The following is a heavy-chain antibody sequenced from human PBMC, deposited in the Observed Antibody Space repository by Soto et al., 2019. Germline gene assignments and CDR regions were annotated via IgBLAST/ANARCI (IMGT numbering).Heavy chain of an antibody. CDR1: GYSSTGYF. D-gene: IGHD2-2*01. Sequence: GASVKVSCKASGYSSTGYFVHWVRQAPGPGLEWMGWINPNSGGTNYAQKFQGRVTMTRDTSISTAYMELSRLRSDDTAVYYCARIGALGYCSSTSCYPYYYYGMDVWGQGTTVTVSS. V-gene: IGHV1-2*02. CDR2: INPNSGGT. J-gene: IGHJ6*02. CDR3: ARIGALGYCSSTSCYPYYYYGMDV.